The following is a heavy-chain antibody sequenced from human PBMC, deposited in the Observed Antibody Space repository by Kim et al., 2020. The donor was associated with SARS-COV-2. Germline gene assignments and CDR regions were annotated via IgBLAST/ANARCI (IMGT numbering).Heavy chain of an antibody. CDR1: GGSISSYY. J-gene: IGHJ3*02. Sequence: SETLSLTCTVSGGSISSYYWSWIRQPPGKGLEWIGYIYYSGSTNYNPSLKSRVTISVDTSKNQFSLKLSSVTAADTAVYYCARLRPSDYGSGILNAFDIWGQGTMVTVSS. CDR3: ARLRPSDYGSGILNAFDI. D-gene: IGHD3-10*01. CDR2: IYYSGST. V-gene: IGHV4-59*13.